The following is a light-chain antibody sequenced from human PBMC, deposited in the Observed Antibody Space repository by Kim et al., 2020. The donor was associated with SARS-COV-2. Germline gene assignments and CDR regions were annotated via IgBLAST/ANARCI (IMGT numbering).Light chain of an antibody. J-gene: IGLJ3*02. CDR2: QDT. V-gene: IGLV3-1*01. CDR1: KLGDKY. Sequence: SYELTQPPSVSVSPGQTASITCSGDKLGDKYACWYQQKPGQSPVLVIYQDTKRPSGIPERFSGSNSGSTATLTISGTQAMDEADYYCQAWDSSTAWVFGG. CDR3: QAWDSSTAWV.